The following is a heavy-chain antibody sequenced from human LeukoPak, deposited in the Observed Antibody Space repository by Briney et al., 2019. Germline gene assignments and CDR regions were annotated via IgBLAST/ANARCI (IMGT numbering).Heavy chain of an antibody. V-gene: IGHV5-51*01. Sequence: GESLKISCKGSGYSFTSYWIGWVRQMPGKGLEWMGIIYPGDSDTRYSPSFQGQVTISADKSISTAYLQWSSLKASDTAMYYCASVLQVVAATLDAFDIWGQGTMVTVSS. CDR2: IYPGDSDT. CDR1: GYSFTSYW. CDR3: ASVLQVVAATLDAFDI. J-gene: IGHJ3*02. D-gene: IGHD2-15*01.